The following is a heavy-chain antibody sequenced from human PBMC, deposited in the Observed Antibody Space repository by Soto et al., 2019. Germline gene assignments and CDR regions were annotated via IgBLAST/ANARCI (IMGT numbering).Heavy chain of an antibody. Sequence: SETLSLTCTVSGASISSSSYYWAWIRQPPGMGLEWVASIFHTGTTYYNPSLTSRVTISVDTSNNQFSLNLRSVTAADTAVYYCTRGAGPPWFDLWGQGTQV. CDR3: TRGAGPPWFDL. CDR1: GASISSSSYY. V-gene: IGHV4-39*07. J-gene: IGHJ5*02. CDR2: IFHTGTT.